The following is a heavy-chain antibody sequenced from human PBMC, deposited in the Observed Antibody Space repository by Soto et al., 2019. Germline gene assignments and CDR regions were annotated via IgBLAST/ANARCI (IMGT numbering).Heavy chain of an antibody. CDR2: IYYSGST. Sequence: PSETLSLTCTVSGGSISSYYWSWIRQPPGKGLEWIGYIYYSGSTNYNPSLKSRVTISVDTSKNQFSLKLSSVTAADTAIYFCGRGYSADFGRLDSWGQGTLVTVSS. CDR3: GRGYSADFGRLDS. CDR1: GGSISSYY. V-gene: IGHV4-59*01. J-gene: IGHJ5*01. D-gene: IGHD1-26*01.